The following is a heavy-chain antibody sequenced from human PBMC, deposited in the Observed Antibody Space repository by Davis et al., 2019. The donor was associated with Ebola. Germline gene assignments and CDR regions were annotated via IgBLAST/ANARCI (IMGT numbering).Heavy chain of an antibody. CDR2: IIPIFGTA. V-gene: IGHV1-69*06. CDR3: ARVSGRQLEIYYYYYGMDV. J-gene: IGHJ6*02. CDR1: GGTFSSYA. Sequence: SVPVSCKASGGTFSSYAISWVRQAPGQGLEWMGGIIPIFGTANYAQKFQGRVTITADKSTSTAYMELSSLRSEDTAVYYCARVSGRQLEIYYYYYGMDVWGQGTTVTVSS. D-gene: IGHD6-13*01.